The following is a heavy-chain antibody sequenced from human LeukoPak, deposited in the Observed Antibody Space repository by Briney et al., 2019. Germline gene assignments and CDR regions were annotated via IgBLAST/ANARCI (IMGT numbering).Heavy chain of an antibody. V-gene: IGHV3-23*01. CDR3: ASTNYNWNDPYFDY. CDR2: ISGSGGST. CDR1: GFTFSSYA. Sequence: GGSLRLSCAASGFTFSSYAMSWVRQAPGKGLEWVSAISGSGGSTYYADSVKGRFTISRDNSTNTLCLEMNNLRAEDTAVYYCASTNYNWNDPYFDYWGQGTLVTVSS. D-gene: IGHD1-20*01. J-gene: IGHJ4*02.